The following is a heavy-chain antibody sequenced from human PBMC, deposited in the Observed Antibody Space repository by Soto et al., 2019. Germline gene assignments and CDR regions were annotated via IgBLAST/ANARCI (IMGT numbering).Heavy chain of an antibody. V-gene: IGHV1-69*13. CDR3: ARRRDGYNYYYYYGMDV. D-gene: IGHD5-12*01. CDR1: GGTFSSYA. Sequence: GASVKVSCKASGGTFSSYAISWVRQAPGQGLEWMGGIIPIFGTANYAQKFQGRVTITADESTSTAYMELSSLRSEDTAAYYCARRRDGYNYYYYYGMDVWGQGTTVTVSS. J-gene: IGHJ6*02. CDR2: IIPIFGTA.